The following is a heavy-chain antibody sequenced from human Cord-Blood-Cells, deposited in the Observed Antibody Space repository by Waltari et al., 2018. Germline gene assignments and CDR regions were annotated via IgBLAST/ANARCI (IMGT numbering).Heavy chain of an antibody. CDR1: GYSFTSYW. J-gene: IGHJ4*02. CDR2: TYPGDSDT. Sequence: EVQLVQSGAEVKKPGESLKISCKGSGYSFTSYWIGWVRQMPGKGLEWMGITYPGDSDTRYSPSFQGQVTISADKSISTAYLQWSSLKASDTAMYYCARQVSSPNYGDLTHFDYWGQGTLVTVSS. V-gene: IGHV5-51*01. CDR3: ARQVSSPNYGDLTHFDY. D-gene: IGHD4-17*01.